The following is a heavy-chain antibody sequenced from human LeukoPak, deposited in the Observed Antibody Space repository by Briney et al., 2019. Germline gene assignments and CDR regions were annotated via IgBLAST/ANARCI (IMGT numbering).Heavy chain of an antibody. J-gene: IGHJ4*02. CDR3: ASRSLTYSNLDY. CDR2: IYYSGST. CDR1: GGSISSGGYY. Sequence: SQTLSLTCTVSGGSISSGGYYWSWIRQHPGKGLEWIGYIYYSGSTYYNPSLKSRVTISVDTSKNQFSLKLSFVTAADTAVYYCASRSLTYSNLDYWGQGTLVTVSS. V-gene: IGHV4-31*03. D-gene: IGHD6-13*01.